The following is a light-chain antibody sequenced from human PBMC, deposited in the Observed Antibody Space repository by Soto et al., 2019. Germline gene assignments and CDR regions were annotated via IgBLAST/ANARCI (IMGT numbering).Light chain of an antibody. CDR2: DAS. CDR3: QHYDNYL. J-gene: IGKJ5*01. V-gene: IGKV1-5*01. Sequence: EIEMTQSTSTLAASVGDRGTSTCRASKSIRNWLAWHQQKPGKAPKLLIYDASTLESGVSSRFSGSGSGTEFTLTISSLQPDDFATYYCQHYDNYLFGQGGLLAVK. CDR1: KSIRNW.